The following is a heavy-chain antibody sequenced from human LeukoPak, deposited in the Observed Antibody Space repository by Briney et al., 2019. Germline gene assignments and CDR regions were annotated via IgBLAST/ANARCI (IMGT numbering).Heavy chain of an antibody. J-gene: IGHJ4*02. CDR3: PRDRYFDY. Sequence: GWALSLSCAASGFTFSSYRMNWVRQAPGKGLEWVSSISSSGSIIYYSDSVKGRFTITRDNAKNSLYLQMNSLRDEDTAVYYCPRDRYFDYWGQGTLVTVSS. CDR2: ISSSGSII. CDR1: GFTFSSYR. V-gene: IGHV3-48*02.